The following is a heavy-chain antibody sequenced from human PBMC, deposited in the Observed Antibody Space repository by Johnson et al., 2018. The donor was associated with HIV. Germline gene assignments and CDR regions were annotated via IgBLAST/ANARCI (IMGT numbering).Heavy chain of an antibody. J-gene: IGHJ3*02. CDR3: ARDSSSWYPPEDAFDI. CDR1: GFTFDDYG. D-gene: IGHD6-13*01. Sequence: VQLLESGGGVVRPGGSLRLSCVASGFTFDDYGMSWVRQAPGKGLEWVSGINWNGGRTGYADSVKGRFTISRDNAKNSLYLQMNSLRAEDTALYYCARDSSSWYPPEDAFDIWGQGTMVTVSS. CDR2: INWNGGRT. V-gene: IGHV3-20*04.